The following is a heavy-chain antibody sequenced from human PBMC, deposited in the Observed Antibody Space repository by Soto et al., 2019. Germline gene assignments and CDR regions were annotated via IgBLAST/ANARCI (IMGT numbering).Heavy chain of an antibody. D-gene: IGHD3-10*02. V-gene: IGHV1-18*01. CDR3: GRDPYHVLRVKAPNLYGMYV. Sequence: QVQLVQSGAEVKKPGASVKVSCKASGYTFTTYDISWVRQAPGQGLEWMGRISTYNGDTNYPQSLQGRLTMTTDTPPATAYMELRSLGSDDTAVYCCGRDPYHVLRVKAPNLYGMYVWGQGTTGTGSS. CDR1: GYTFTTYD. J-gene: IGHJ6*02. CDR2: ISTYNGDT.